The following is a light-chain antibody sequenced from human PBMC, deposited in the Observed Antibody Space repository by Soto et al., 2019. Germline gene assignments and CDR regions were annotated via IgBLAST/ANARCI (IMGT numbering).Light chain of an antibody. CDR3: QQYNNWPQT. CDR2: GIS. V-gene: IGKV3-15*01. J-gene: IGKJ2*01. CDR1: QTISNN. Sequence: EVVMTQSPTTLSVSPGERVTLSCRASQTISNNLAWYRKKPGQAPSLLIYGISTRATGLPARFSGSGSGTEFTLTISSLQSDDFALYYCQQYNNWPQTFGQGTKLEIE.